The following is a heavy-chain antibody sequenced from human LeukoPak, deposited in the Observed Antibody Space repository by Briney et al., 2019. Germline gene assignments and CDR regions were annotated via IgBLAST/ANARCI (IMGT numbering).Heavy chain of an antibody. D-gene: IGHD3-3*02. CDR3: ATGEALSGTLFDH. V-gene: IGHV3-30*03. CDR1: GFTFSSYG. Sequence: GGSLRLSCAASGFTFSSYGMHWVRQAPGKGLAWVAAISKDGNHEYYADSVKGRFTISRDNSKNTLYLQMSSLRAEDTAVYYCATGEALSGTLFDHWGQGTLVTVSS. CDR2: ISKDGNHE. J-gene: IGHJ4*02.